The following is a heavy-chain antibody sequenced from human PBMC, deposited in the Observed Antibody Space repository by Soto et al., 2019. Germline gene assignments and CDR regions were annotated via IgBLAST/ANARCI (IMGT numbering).Heavy chain of an antibody. CDR1: GFTFSSYD. CDR2: ISYDGSKK. V-gene: IGHV3-30*18. J-gene: IGHJ3*01. Sequence: ESGGGVVQPGRSLRLSCAASGFTFSSYDIHWVRQAPGKGLEWVAVISYDGSKKYYADSVKGLFTISRDNSKNTLYLQVNSLRAEDTAVYYCAKAYSGPFDVWGQWTMVTVSS. D-gene: IGHD1-26*01. CDR3: AKAYSGPFDV.